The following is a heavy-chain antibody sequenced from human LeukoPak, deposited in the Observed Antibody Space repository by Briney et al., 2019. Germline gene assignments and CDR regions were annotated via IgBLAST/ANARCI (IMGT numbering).Heavy chain of an antibody. V-gene: IGHV3-11*01. Sequence: GGSLRLSCAASGFTFSDYYMSWIRQAPGKGLEWVSYISSSSSTIYYADSVKGRFTISRDNAKNSLYLQMNSLRAEDTAVYYCARGVGLVGYCSSTSCPPFDYWGQGTLVTVSS. CDR1: GFTFSDYY. CDR3: ARGVGLVGYCSSTSCPPFDY. J-gene: IGHJ4*02. D-gene: IGHD2-2*01. CDR2: ISSSSSTI.